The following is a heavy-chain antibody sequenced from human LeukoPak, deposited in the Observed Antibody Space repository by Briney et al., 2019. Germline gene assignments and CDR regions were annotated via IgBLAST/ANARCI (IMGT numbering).Heavy chain of an antibody. D-gene: IGHD3-16*01. V-gene: IGHV4-39*07. CDR2: MYYSGST. J-gene: IGHJ5*02. CDR3: ARVGGAAHFDA. Sequence: SETLSLTCTVSGGSISSSSYYWGWIRQPPGKGLELIGSMYYSGSTCYNPSLKSRVTISVNTCTNQFSLKLSSVTAADTAVYYCARVGGAAHFDAWGQGTLVTVSS. CDR1: GGSISSSSYY.